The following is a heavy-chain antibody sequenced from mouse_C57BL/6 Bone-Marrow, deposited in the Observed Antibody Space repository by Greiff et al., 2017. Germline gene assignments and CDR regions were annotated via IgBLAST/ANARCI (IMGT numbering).Heavy chain of an antibody. V-gene: IGHV2-2*01. J-gene: IGHJ3*01. CDR2: IWSGGST. CDR3: ARNSFITTVVPFAY. CDR1: GFSLTSYG. D-gene: IGHD1-1*01. Sequence: VQLQPSGPGLVQPSQSLSITCTVSGFSLTSYGVHWVRPSPGKGLEWLGVIWSGGSTDYNAAFISRLSISKDNSKSQVFFKMNSLQADDTAIYYCARNSFITTVVPFAYWGQGTLVTVSA.